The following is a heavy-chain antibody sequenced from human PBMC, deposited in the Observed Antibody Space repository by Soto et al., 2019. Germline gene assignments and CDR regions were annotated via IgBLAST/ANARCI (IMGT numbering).Heavy chain of an antibody. CDR2: IYTSGST. CDR3: AGGAFDHDFDY. D-gene: IGHD3-9*01. J-gene: IGHJ4*02. Sequence: QVQLQESRPGLVKPSETLSLTCTVSGGSISSYYWSWIRQLAGKGLEWIGRIYTSGSTNYNPSLKMRVTMSVDRSKNQFSLRLSCVTAADTAVYYCAGGAFDHDFDYWGQGTLVTVSS. V-gene: IGHV4-4*07. CDR1: GGSISSYY.